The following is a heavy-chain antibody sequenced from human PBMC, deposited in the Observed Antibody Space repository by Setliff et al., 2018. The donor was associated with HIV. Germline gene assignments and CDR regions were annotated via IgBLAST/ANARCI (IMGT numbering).Heavy chain of an antibody. Sequence: PSETLSLTCTVSGYSISSGYYWGWIRQPPGKGLEWIGSIHHSGSTFRNPSLKSRVIISVDTSKNQFSLKLSSVTAADTAVFYCARGDRNWGYADYWGQGTLVTVSS. D-gene: IGHD7-27*01. CDR2: IHHSGST. CDR3: ARGDRNWGYADY. J-gene: IGHJ4*02. CDR1: GYSISSGYY. V-gene: IGHV4-38-2*02.